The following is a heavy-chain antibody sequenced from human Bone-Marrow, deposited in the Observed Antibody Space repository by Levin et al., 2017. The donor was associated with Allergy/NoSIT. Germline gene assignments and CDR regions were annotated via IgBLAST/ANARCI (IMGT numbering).Heavy chain of an antibody. CDR1: GGSISSSSYY. J-gene: IGHJ4*02. CDR2: IYYSGST. Sequence: SETLSLTCTVSGGSISSSSYYWGWIRQPPRKGLEWIGSIYYSGSTYYNPSLKSRVTISVDTSKNQFSLKLSSVTAADTAVYYCARVGGNYVWGSYRYTGGYYFDYWGQGTLVTVSS. D-gene: IGHD3-16*02. V-gene: IGHV4-39*07. CDR3: ARVGGNYVWGSYRYTGGYYFDY.